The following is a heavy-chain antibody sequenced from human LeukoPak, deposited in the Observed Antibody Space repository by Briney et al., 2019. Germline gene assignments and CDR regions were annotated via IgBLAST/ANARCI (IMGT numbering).Heavy chain of an antibody. Sequence: GGSLRLSCAASGFTFSSYGMHWVRQAPGKGLEWVAVISYDGSNKYYADSVKGRFTISRDNSKNTLYLQMNSLRAEDTAVYYCARGAYYYEDWGQGTLVTVSS. J-gene: IGHJ4*02. V-gene: IGHV3-30*03. CDR1: GFTFSSYG. D-gene: IGHD3-22*01. CDR2: ISYDGSNK. CDR3: ARGAYYYED.